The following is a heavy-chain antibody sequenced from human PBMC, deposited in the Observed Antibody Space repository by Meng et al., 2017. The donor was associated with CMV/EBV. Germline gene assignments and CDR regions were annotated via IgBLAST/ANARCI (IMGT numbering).Heavy chain of an antibody. J-gene: IGHJ5*02. CDR3: ARDFLTNWFDP. V-gene: IGHV1-2*02. Sequence: SCKGSGYNFNGYYRHWGRQAPGQGLEWMGWINPKSGGTNNAQKFKGRVTMTRDTSISTAYMELSRLRSDDTAVYYCARDFLTNWFDPWGQGTLVTVSS. CDR1: GYNFNGYY. CDR2: INPKSGGT.